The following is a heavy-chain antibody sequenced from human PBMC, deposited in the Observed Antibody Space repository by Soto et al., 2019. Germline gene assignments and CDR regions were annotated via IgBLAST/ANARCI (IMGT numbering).Heavy chain of an antibody. CDR1: GFTFSSYA. CDR2: ISGSGGST. Sequence: GGSLRLSCAASGFTFSSYAMSWVRQAPGKGLEWVSAISGSGGSTYYADSVKGRFTISRDNSKNTLYLQMNSLRAEDTAVYYCAKDPRKWYYYYGMDVWGQGTTVTVSS. V-gene: IGHV3-23*01. CDR3: AKDPRKWYYYYGMDV. J-gene: IGHJ6*02. D-gene: IGHD1-26*01.